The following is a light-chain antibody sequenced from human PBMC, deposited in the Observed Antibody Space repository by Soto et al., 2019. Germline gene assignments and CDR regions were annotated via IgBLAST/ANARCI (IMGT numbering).Light chain of an antibody. J-gene: IGKJ1*01. CDR1: QSVTTQ. CDR2: GAS. V-gene: IGKV3-20*01. Sequence: IVLTQSPGTLSLSPGERATLSCRASQSVTTQLAWYQQKPGQAPRLIIHGASSRATGVPDRITGSGSGTDFTLSISRLEPEDSAVYYCQQYGGSTRTFCQGTKVEIK. CDR3: QQYGGSTRT.